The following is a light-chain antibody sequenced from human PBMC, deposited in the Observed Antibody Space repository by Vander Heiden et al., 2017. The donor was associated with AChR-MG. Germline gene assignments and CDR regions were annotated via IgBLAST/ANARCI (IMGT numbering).Light chain of an antibody. CDR1: SSNIGTNN. J-gene: IGLJ2*01. CDR3: TAWDDSLNGHVV. V-gene: IGLV1-44*01. CDR2: NTG. Sequence: QSVLTQPASASGTPGQRVTISCSGSSSNIGTNNVNWYQQVPGTAPKLLIYNTGQRPSGVPGRFSGSKSGTSASLAISGLQSEDEADYYCTAWDDSLNGHVVFGGGTKLTVL.